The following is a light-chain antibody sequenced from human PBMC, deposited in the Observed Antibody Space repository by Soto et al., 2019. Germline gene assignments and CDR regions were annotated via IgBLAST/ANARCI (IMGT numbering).Light chain of an antibody. J-gene: IGLJ1*01. CDR1: SSNIGAGYD. Sequence: QSVLAQPPSVSGAPGQRVTISCTGSSSNIGAGYDVHWYQQLPGAAPKLLIFGNNNRAAGVPDRFSGSKSGTSASLAITGLQAEDEADYYCQSYDNSRSGSYVFGTGTKSPS. CDR2: GNN. V-gene: IGLV1-40*01. CDR3: QSYDNSRSGSYV.